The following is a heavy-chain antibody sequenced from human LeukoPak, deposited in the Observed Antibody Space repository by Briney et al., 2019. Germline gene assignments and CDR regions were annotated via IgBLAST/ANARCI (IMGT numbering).Heavy chain of an antibody. CDR3: ARDTFRTAHGLGDDY. D-gene: IGHD2/OR15-2a*01. J-gene: IGHJ4*02. V-gene: IGHV4-39*07. CDR1: GGSLSSSSYY. CDR2: IYYSGST. Sequence: SETLSLTCTVSGGSLSSSSYYWGWIRQPPGKGLEWIGSIYYSGSTYYNPSLKSRVTISVDTSKNQFSLKLSSVTAADTAVYYCARDTFRTAHGLGDDYWGQGTLVTVSS.